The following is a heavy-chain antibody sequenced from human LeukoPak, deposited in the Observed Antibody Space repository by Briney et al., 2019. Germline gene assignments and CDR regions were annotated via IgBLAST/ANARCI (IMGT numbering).Heavy chain of an antibody. Sequence: ASVKVSCKASGYTFTSYDINWVRQATGQGLEWMGWMNPNSGNTGYAQKFQGRVTITADESTSTAYMELSSLRSEDTAVYYCARGNYYDSSGYRASDRVFAFDIWGQGTMVTVSS. CDR3: ARGNYYDSSGYRASDRVFAFDI. V-gene: IGHV1-8*03. CDR1: GYTFTSYD. J-gene: IGHJ3*02. CDR2: MNPNSGNT. D-gene: IGHD3-22*01.